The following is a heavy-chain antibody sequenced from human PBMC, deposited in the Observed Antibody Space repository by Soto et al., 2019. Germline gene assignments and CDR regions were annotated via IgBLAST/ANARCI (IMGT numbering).Heavy chain of an antibody. CDR3: ATPVGWYQLLYDY. Sequence: VGSLRLSGAASGFTFSSYAMSWVGQAPGKGLEWVSAISGSGGSTYYADSVKGRFTISRDNSKNTLYLQMNSLRAEDTAVYYCATPVGWYQLLYDYWGQGTLVTVSS. D-gene: IGHD2-2*02. V-gene: IGHV3-23*01. J-gene: IGHJ4*02. CDR1: GFTFSSYA. CDR2: ISGSGGST.